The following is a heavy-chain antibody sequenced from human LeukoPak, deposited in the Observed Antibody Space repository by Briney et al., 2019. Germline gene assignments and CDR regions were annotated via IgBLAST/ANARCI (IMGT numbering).Heavy chain of an antibody. CDR1: GYTFTNFG. J-gene: IGHJ4*02. Sequence: ASVKVSCKASGYTFTNFGISWVRQAPGQGLEWMGWINPNSGGTNYAQKFQGRVTMTRDTSISTAYMELSRLTSDDTAVYYCARDHRTAVILYYFDYWGQGTLVTVSS. D-gene: IGHD4-17*01. CDR3: ARDHRTAVILYYFDY. CDR2: INPNSGGT. V-gene: IGHV1-2*02.